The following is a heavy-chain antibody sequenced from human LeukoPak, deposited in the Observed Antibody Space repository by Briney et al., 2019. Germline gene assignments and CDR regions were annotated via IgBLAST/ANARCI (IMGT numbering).Heavy chain of an antibody. Sequence: SETLSLTCAVYGGSFSGYYWSWIRQPPGKGLEWIGEINHSGGTNYNPSLKSRVTISVDTSKNQFSLKLSSVTAADTAVYYCARGQGIFGVVNFGYWGQGTLVTVSS. CDR3: ARGQGIFGVVNFGY. CDR1: GGSFSGYY. CDR2: INHSGGT. V-gene: IGHV4-34*01. D-gene: IGHD3-3*01. J-gene: IGHJ4*02.